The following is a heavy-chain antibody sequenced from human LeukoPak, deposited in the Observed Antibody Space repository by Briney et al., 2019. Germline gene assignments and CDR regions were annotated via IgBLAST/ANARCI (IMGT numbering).Heavy chain of an antibody. CDR1: GYTFTSYA. V-gene: IGHV7-4-1*02. J-gene: IGHJ5*02. CDR2: INTNTGNP. Sequence: ASVKVSCKASGYTFTSYAMNWVRQAPGQGLEWMGWINTNTGNPTYAQGFTGRFVFSLDTTVSTAYLQISSLKAEDTAVYYCARAGYYRHRNWFDPWGQGTLVTVSS. CDR3: ARAGYYRHRNWFDP. D-gene: IGHD3-3*01.